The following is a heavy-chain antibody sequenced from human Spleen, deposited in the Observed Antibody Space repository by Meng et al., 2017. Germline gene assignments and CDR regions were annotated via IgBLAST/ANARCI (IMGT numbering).Heavy chain of an antibody. CDR3: ARVGGSYYVPYYFDY. V-gene: IGHV4-34*01. J-gene: IGHJ4*02. CDR1: GGSFSGYY. CDR2: INHSGST. D-gene: IGHD1-26*01. Sequence: SETLSLTCAVYGGSFSGYYWSWIRQPPGKGLEWIGEINHSGSTNYNPSLKSRVTISVDTSKNQFSLKLSSVTAADTAVYYCARVGGSYYVPYYFDYWGQGTLVTVSS.